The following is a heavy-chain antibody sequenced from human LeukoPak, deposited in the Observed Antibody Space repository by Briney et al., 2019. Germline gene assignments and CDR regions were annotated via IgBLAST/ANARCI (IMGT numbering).Heavy chain of an antibody. Sequence: RGGSLRLSCAASGLTFVKHYLHWVRQAPGTGLLWVSRISTDGTTALYADSVRGRFTISRDNAKNTLYLQMNSLRGEDTAVYYCGSSKDGYIGYWGQGTLVTVSS. CDR3: GSSKDGYIGY. V-gene: IGHV3-74*01. D-gene: IGHD2-15*01. CDR1: GLTFVKHY. J-gene: IGHJ4*02. CDR2: ISTDGTTA.